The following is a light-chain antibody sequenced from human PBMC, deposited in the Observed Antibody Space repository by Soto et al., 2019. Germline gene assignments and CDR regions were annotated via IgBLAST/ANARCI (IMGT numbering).Light chain of an antibody. V-gene: IGKV3-11*01. CDR2: DAS. CDR3: QQRSNWPPLS. J-gene: IGKJ4*01. CDR1: QSVSRY. Sequence: EIVLTQSPATLSLSPGERATLSCRASQSVSRYLAWYQKKPGQAPRLLINDASNRATGIPARFSGSGSGTDFTLTISSLEPEDFAVYYCQQRSNWPPLSFGGGTKVEI.